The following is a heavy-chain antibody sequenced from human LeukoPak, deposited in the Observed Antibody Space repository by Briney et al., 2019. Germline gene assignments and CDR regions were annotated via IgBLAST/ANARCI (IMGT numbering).Heavy chain of an antibody. CDR1: GLTISDSW. D-gene: IGHD3-16*01. CDR2: LASDESNK. Sequence: GGSLRLSCAASGLTISDSWIHWVRHAPGKGLMWVSRLASDESNKIYADSVKGRFLISRDNAKNTLYLQMNSLRVEDTGFYYCARDAGWGRLDSWGQGALVTVSS. J-gene: IGHJ4*02. V-gene: IGHV3-74*01. CDR3: ARDAGWGRLDS.